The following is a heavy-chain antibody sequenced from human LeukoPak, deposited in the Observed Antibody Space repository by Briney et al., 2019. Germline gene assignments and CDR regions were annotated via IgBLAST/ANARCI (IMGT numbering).Heavy chain of an antibody. D-gene: IGHD5-24*01. V-gene: IGHV3-11*04. CDR1: GFTVSSNY. J-gene: IGHJ4*02. Sequence: PGGSLRLSCAASGFTVSSNYMSWIRQAPGKGLEWVSYISSSGSTISYADSVKGRFTISRDNAMNSLYLQMNSLRVEDTAVYYCARYRDGYTYFDYWGQGTLVTVSS. CDR2: ISSSGSTI. CDR3: ARYRDGYTYFDY.